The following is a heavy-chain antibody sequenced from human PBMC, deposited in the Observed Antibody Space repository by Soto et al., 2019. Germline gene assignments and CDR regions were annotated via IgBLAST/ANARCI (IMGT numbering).Heavy chain of an antibody. V-gene: IGHV4-59*01. D-gene: IGHD3-3*01. CDR1: GGSISSYY. Sequence: PSETLSLTCTVSGGSISSYYWSWIRQPPGKGLEWIGYIYYSGSTNYNPSLKSRVTISVDTSKNQFSLKLSSVTAADTAVYYCARSVGGFLEWLLDWGQGTLVTVSS. CDR3: ARSVGGFLEWLLD. CDR2: IYYSGST. J-gene: IGHJ4*02.